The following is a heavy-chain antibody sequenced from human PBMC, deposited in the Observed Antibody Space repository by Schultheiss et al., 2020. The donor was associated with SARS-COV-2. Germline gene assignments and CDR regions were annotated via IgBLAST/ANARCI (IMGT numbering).Heavy chain of an antibody. D-gene: IGHD3-10*01. CDR3: AKGSNVQGYLDY. CDR1: GFTVSSNY. CDR2: IYSGGST. Sequence: GGSLRLSCAVSGFTVSSNYMSWVRQAPGKGLEWVSVIYSGGSTYYADSVKGRFTISRDNSKNTLYLQMNSLRAEDTAVYYCAKGSNVQGYLDYWGQGTLVTVSS. V-gene: IGHV3-53*01. J-gene: IGHJ4*02.